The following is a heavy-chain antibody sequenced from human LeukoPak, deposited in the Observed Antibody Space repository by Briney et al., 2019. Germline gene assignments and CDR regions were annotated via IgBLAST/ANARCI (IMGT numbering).Heavy chain of an antibody. CDR2: IYHSGRT. CDR3: ARHALVLAISTYNWLDP. V-gene: IGHV4-39*01. Sequence: SETLSLTCTVSGGSVSSGSYYWAWIRQPPGKGLEWIGSIYHSGRTYYNLSLKSRVSISIDTSKNQLSLNLNSVTAADTAAYYCARHALVLAISTYNWLDPWGQGTLVTVSS. D-gene: IGHD2-21*01. CDR1: GGSVSSGSYY. J-gene: IGHJ5*02.